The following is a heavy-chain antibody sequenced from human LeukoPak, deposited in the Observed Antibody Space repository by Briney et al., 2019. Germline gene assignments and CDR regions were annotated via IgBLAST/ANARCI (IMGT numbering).Heavy chain of an antibody. Sequence: GGSLRLSCAASGFTFSSYSMNWVRQAPGKGLEWVSSISSSSSYIYYADSVKGRFTISRDNAKNSLYLQMNSLRAEDTAVYYCARVEDPHRNLNFYSSSQPYYYYYGMDVWGQGTTVTVSS. CDR3: ARVEDPHRNLNFYSSSQPYYYYYGMDV. CDR2: ISSSSSYI. V-gene: IGHV3-21*01. CDR1: GFTFSSYS. J-gene: IGHJ6*02. D-gene: IGHD6-13*01.